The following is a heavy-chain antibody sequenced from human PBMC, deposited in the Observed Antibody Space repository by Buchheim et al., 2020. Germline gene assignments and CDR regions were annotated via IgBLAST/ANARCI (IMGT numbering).Heavy chain of an antibody. CDR3: ARVAVGNYGMDV. V-gene: IGHV1-46*01. CDR1: GYTFTSYY. D-gene: IGHD7-27*01. CDR2: VNPSGGTI. J-gene: IGHJ6*02. Sequence: QAQLVQSGAEVKKPGASVKVSCKASGYTFTSYYIHWVRQAPGQGLEWMGIVNPSGGTISYAQKFQGRVTMTRDTSTSQVYMELSSLRSEDTAVYYCARVAVGNYGMDVWGQGTT.